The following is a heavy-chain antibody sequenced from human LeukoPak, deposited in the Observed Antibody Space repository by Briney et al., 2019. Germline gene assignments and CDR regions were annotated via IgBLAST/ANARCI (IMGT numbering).Heavy chain of an antibody. CDR2: IYPGDSDT. CDR1: GYTFTSYW. D-gene: IGHD3-10*01. Sequence: GESLKISCEGSGYTFTSYWIAWVRQMPGKGLEWMGIIYPGDSDTRYSPSFQGQVTISADKSISTAYLQWSSLTASDTARYYCARRPSGSGLGFDPWGQGTLVTVSS. J-gene: IGHJ5*02. CDR3: ARRPSGSGLGFDP. V-gene: IGHV5-51*01.